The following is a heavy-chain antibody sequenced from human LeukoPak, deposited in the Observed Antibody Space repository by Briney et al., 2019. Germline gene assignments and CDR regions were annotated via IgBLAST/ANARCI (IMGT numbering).Heavy chain of an antibody. CDR3: ARDQDFTVVTQNFDY. V-gene: IGHV3-74*01. Sequence: GGSLRLSCAASGFTFSSYWMHWVRPAPGKGLVWVSRINSDGSSTSYADSVKGRFTISRDNAKNTLYLQMNSLRAEDTAVYYCARDQDFTVVTQNFDYWGQGTLVTVSS. CDR1: GFTFSSYW. J-gene: IGHJ4*02. D-gene: IGHD4-23*01. CDR2: INSDGSST.